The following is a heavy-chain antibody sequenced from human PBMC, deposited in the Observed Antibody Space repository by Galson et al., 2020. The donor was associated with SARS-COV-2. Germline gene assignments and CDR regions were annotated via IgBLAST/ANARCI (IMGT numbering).Heavy chain of an antibody. CDR1: GVSISSASYY. J-gene: IGHJ3*02. V-gene: IGHV4-61*02. CDR2: IHTSGST. Sequence: SKTLYLTCTVSGVSISSASYYWSWIRQPAGQGLEWIGRIHTSGSTNYNPSLKSRATISLDTSKNQFSLKLSSVTAADTAVYYCARSNDSSGNAFDIWGQGTMVTVSS. D-gene: IGHD3-22*01. CDR3: ARSNDSSGNAFDI.